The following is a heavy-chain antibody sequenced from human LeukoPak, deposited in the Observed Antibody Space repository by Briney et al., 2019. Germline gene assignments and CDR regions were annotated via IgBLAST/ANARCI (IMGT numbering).Heavy chain of an antibody. CDR1: EFTFTSYS. CDR3: AKVGPGVGDNWFDP. D-gene: IGHD3-3*01. Sequence: GGSLRLSCAASEFTFTSYSMNWVRQAPGKGLEWVSAISGSGGSTYYADSVKGRFTISRDNSKNTLYLQMNSLRAEDTAVYYCAKVGPGVGDNWFDPWGQGTLVTVSS. CDR2: ISGSGGST. V-gene: IGHV3-23*01. J-gene: IGHJ5*02.